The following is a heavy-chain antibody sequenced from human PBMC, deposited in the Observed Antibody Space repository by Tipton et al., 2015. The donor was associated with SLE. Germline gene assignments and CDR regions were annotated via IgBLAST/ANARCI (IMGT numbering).Heavy chain of an antibody. CDR2: IYYRGSPYYREST. V-gene: IGHV4-59*01. CDR3: ARSLKGYYYYYYYMDV. CDR1: GGSIRSYY. Sequence: TLSLTCTVSGGSIRSYYWSWIRLTPGKGLEWIGDIYYRGSPYYRESTTYNPSLESRATMSLDTPKNQFSLKLSSVTAADTAVYYCARSLKGYYYYYYYMDVWGKGTTVTVSS. J-gene: IGHJ6*03.